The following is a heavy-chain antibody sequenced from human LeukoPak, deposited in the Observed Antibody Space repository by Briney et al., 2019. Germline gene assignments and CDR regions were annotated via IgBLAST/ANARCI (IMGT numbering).Heavy chain of an antibody. D-gene: IGHD2-2*01. CDR3: ARGGTSCYDY. J-gene: IGHJ4*02. CDR1: GFTFSGYW. CDR2: IKQDGSEK. Sequence: GGSLRLSCAASGFTFSGYWMSWVRQAPGKGLEWVANIKQDGSEKYYVDSVKGRFTISRDNSKNTLYLQMNSLRAEDTAVYYCARGGTSCYDYWGQGTLVTVSS. V-gene: IGHV3-7*03.